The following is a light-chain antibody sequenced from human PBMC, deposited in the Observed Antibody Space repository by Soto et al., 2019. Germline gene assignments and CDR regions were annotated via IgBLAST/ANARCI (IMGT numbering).Light chain of an antibody. CDR3: QQRSNWPIT. J-gene: IGKJ5*01. CDR2: DAS. V-gene: IGKV3-11*01. Sequence: EIVMTQSPATLSVPPGERATLSCRASQSISSNLAWYQQKPGQAPRLLIYDASSRATGIPARFSGSGSGTDFTLTISSLEPEDFALYYCQQRSNWPITFGQGTRLEI. CDR1: QSISSN.